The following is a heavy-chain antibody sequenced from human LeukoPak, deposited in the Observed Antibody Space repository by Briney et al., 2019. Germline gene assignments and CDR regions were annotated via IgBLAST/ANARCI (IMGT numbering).Heavy chain of an antibody. J-gene: IGHJ4*02. D-gene: IGHD2-15*01. CDR2: IDYSGNT. Sequence: SQTLSLTCTVSGGSISSGSYYWSWIRQPPGKGLEWLGYIDYSGNTNYSPSLQSRLTISVDTSKNQFSLRLNSVTAADTAVYYCARVDIAVVPSTNFDYWGQGTLVTVSS. CDR3: ARVDIAVVPSTNFDY. CDR1: GGSISSGSYY. V-gene: IGHV4-61*09.